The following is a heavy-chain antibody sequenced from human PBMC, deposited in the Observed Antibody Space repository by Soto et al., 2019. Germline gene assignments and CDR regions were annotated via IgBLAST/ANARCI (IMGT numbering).Heavy chain of an antibody. D-gene: IGHD2-15*01. V-gene: IGHV3-23*01. CDR3: AKHRMNHQSVWDPFDI. Sequence: PGGSLRLSCAASGFTFSNYAMSWVRQAPGKGLEWVSGIGVGGDDTYYADSVKGRFIISREKSESTLSLQMNGLRAEDTAVYYWAKHRMNHQSVWDPFDIWGQGTMVTVS. CDR1: GFTFSNYA. CDR2: IGVGGDDT. J-gene: IGHJ3*02.